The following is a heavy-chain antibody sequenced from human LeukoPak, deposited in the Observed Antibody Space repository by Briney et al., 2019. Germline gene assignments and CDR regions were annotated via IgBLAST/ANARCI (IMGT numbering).Heavy chain of an antibody. CDR2: IIPILGIA. J-gene: IGHJ4*02. Sequence: SVKVSCKASGGTFSSYAISWVRQAPGQGLEWMGRIIPILGIANYAQKFQGRVTITADKSTSTAYMELSSLRSEDTAVYYCARVVVPYYYDSSGYFLDYWGQGTLVTVSS. V-gene: IGHV1-69*04. CDR3: ARVVVPYYYDSSGYFLDY. CDR1: GGTFSSYA. D-gene: IGHD3-22*01.